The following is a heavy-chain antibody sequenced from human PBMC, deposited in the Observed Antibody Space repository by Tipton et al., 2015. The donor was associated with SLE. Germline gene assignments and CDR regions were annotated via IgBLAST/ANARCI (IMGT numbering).Heavy chain of an antibody. J-gene: IGHJ4*02. Sequence: TLSLTCSVSGGSMNNGRYYWGWIRQPPGKGLEWIGSIDYSGRTYYTPSLKSQVTISVDTSKNQFSLKLSSVTAADTAFYYCARRTSGYAPDYWGQGTLVTVSS. CDR2: IDYSGRT. V-gene: IGHV4-39*07. CDR3: ARRTSGYAPDY. D-gene: IGHD5-12*01. CDR1: GGSMNNGRYY.